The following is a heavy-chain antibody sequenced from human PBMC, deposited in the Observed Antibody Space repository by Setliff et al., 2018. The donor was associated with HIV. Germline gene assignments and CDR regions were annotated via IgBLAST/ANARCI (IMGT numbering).Heavy chain of an antibody. J-gene: IGHJ4*01. V-gene: IGHV4-31*03. CDR3: ARGITYSAYESVGYYFDY. CDR1: GSSISSDGFY. D-gene: IGHD5-12*01. CDR2: ISYSGST. Sequence: SETLSRTCTVSGSSISSDGFYWIWIRQHRGEGLEWIGYISYSGSTYYNPSLKTRVTISVDTSKNQFSLKPNSVTAADTAVYYCARGITYSAYESVGYYFDYWGHGTLVTVS.